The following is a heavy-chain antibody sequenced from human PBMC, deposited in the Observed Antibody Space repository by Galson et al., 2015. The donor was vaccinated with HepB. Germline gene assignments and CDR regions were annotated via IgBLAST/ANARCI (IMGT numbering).Heavy chain of an antibody. CDR3: ARDFELTAAAGTR. Sequence: SLRLSCAASGFTFSSYEMNWVRQAPGKGLEWVSYISSSGSTIYYADSVKGRFTISRDNAKNSLYLQMNSLRAEDTAVYYCARDFELTAAAGTRWGQGTLVTVSS. D-gene: IGHD6-13*01. V-gene: IGHV3-48*03. CDR2: ISSSGSTI. CDR1: GFTFSSYE. J-gene: IGHJ4*02.